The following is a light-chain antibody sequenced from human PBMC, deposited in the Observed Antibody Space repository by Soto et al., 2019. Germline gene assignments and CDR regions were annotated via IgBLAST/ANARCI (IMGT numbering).Light chain of an antibody. CDR3: SSYTSSRFVV. CDR2: EVN. Sequence: QSALTQPASVSGSPGQSITISCAGTSSDIGTYNYVSWYQQHPGKAPKLIIYEVNNRPSGASNRFSGSKSGNTASLTISGLQPEDEADYHCSSYTSSRFVVFGGGTMVTVL. V-gene: IGLV2-14*01. J-gene: IGLJ2*01. CDR1: SSDIGTYNY.